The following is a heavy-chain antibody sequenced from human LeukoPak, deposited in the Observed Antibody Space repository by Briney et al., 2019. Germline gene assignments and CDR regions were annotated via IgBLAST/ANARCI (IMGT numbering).Heavy chain of an antibody. CDR1: GITLSNYG. D-gene: IGHD1-26*01. V-gene: IGHV3-23*01. J-gene: IGHJ3*02. CDR2: ISDSGGNT. CDR3: AKGGSYYAPIDAFDI. Sequence: GGSLRLSCAVSGITLSNYGMSWVRQAPGKGLEWVAGISDSGGNTYYADSVKGRFTISRDNSKNTLYLQMNSLRAEDTAVYYCAKGGSYYAPIDAFDIWGQGTMVTVSS.